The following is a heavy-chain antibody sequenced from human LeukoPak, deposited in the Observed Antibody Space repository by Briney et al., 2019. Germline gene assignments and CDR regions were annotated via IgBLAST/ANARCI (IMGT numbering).Heavy chain of an antibody. CDR3: GRKAGDCGGGSCYSIDY. CDR2: IIPIFGTA. J-gene: IGHJ4*02. V-gene: IGHV1-69*05. CDR1: GGSFSSEA. D-gene: IGHD2-15*01. Sequence: GASVKVSCKALGGSFSSEAISWVRQAPGQGLEWMGGIIPIFGTANYAQKFQGRVTITTDKSTSTAYMEVSSLRSEDTAVYYCGRKAGDCGGGSCYSIDYWGQGTLVTVSS.